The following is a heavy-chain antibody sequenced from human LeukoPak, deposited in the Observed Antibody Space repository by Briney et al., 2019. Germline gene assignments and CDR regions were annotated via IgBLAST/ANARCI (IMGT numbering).Heavy chain of an antibody. Sequence: PGGSLRLSCAASGFTFSSYAMSWVRQAPGKGLEWVSAISGSGGSTYYADSVKGRFTISRDNSKNTLYLQMNSLRAEDTAVYYCAKDLDIVVVPAGYFDYWGQGTLVTVSS. CDR3: AKDLDIVVVPAGYFDY. D-gene: IGHD2-2*03. J-gene: IGHJ4*02. CDR2: ISGSGGST. CDR1: GFTFSSYA. V-gene: IGHV3-23*01.